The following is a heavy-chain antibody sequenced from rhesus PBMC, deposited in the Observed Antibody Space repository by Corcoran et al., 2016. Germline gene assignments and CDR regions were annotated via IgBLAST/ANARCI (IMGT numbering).Heavy chain of an antibody. CDR3: AREGKDSNESFDY. CDR1: GGSVSSSNW. J-gene: IGHJ4*01. CDR2: ISGSRDRN. Sequence: QVQLQESGPGLVKPSETLSLTCAVSGGSVSSSNWWSWIRQRPGKGLEWIGDISGSRDRNYYNPCLKSRVTSATDTSKNQFSLKLSSVTAADTAVYYCAREGKDSNESFDYWGQGVLVTVSS. V-gene: IGHV4-65*01. D-gene: IGHD4-23*01.